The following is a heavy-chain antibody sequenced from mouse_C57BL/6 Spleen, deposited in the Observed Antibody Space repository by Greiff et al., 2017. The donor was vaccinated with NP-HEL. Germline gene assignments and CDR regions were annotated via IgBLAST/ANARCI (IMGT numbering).Heavy chain of an antibody. J-gene: IGHJ1*03. V-gene: IGHV3-1*01. D-gene: IGHD2-2*01. CDR3: ARADGYDDGDWYFDV. Sequence: EVKLMESGPGMVKPSQSLSLTCTVTGYSITSGYDWHWIRHFPGNKLEWMGYISYSGSTNYNPSLKSRISITHDTSKNHFFLKLNSVTTEDTATYYCARADGYDDGDWYFDVWGTGTTVTVSS. CDR2: ISYSGST. CDR1: GYSITSGYD.